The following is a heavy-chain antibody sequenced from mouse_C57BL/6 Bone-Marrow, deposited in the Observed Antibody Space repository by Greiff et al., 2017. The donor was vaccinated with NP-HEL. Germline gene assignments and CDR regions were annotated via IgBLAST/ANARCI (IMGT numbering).Heavy chain of an antibody. CDR2: IYPRSGNT. D-gene: IGHD3-3*01. Sequence: QVQLQQSGAELARPGASVKLSCKASGYTFTSYGISWVKQRTGQGLEWIGEIYPRSGNTYYNEKFKGKATLTADKSSSTAYMELRSLTSEDSAVYFCARTRAHYAMDYWGQGTSVTVSS. CDR3: ARTRAHYAMDY. V-gene: IGHV1-81*01. CDR1: GYTFTSYG. J-gene: IGHJ4*01.